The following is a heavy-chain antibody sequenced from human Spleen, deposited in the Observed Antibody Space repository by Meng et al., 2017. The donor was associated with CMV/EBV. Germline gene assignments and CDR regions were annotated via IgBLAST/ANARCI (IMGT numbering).Heavy chain of an antibody. Sequence: SETLSLTCAVSGGSISSSNWWSWVRQPPGKGLEWMGEIYHSGSTNYNPSLKSRVTISVDKSKNQFSLKLSSVTAADTAVYYCARGCSSTSCYIGGYQYFDYWGQGTLVTVSS. V-gene: IGHV4-4*02. CDR1: GGSISSSNW. CDR2: IYHSGST. J-gene: IGHJ4*02. CDR3: ARGCSSTSCYIGGYQYFDY. D-gene: IGHD2-2*02.